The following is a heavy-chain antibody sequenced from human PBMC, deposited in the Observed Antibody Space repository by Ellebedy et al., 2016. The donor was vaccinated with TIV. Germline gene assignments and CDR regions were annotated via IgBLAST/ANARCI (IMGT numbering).Heavy chain of an antibody. D-gene: IGHD2-2*01. CDR1: GYTFTTFA. V-gene: IGHV1-3*01. J-gene: IGHJ5*02. CDR3: ARDPLGYCSVGSCTNNWFDP. CDR2: INVADGNT. Sequence: AASVKVSCKASGYTFTTFAIHWVRRAPGQSPEYMGWINVADGNTKYSQKLQGRVTFTRDTSANTVYMHLSDLRSDDSAVYYCARDPLGYCSVGSCTNNWFDPWGQGTLVTVSS.